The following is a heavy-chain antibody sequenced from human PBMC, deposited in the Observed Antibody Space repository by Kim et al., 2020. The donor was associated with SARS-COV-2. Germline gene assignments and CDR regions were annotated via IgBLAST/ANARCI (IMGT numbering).Heavy chain of an antibody. CDR3: TRPTYYYDSSGYYLSGMDV. D-gene: IGHD3-22*01. V-gene: IGHV3-73*01. CDR1: GFTFSGSA. Sequence: GGSLRLSCAASGFTFSGSAMHWVRQASGKGLEWVGRIRSKANSHATAYAASVKGRFTISRDDSKNTAYLQMNSLKTEDTAVYYCTRPTYYYDSSGYYLSGMDVWGQGTTVTVSS. J-gene: IGHJ6*02. CDR2: IRSKANSHAT.